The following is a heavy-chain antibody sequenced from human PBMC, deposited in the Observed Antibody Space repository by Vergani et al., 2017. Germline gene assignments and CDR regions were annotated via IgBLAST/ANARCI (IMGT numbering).Heavy chain of an antibody. D-gene: IGHD3-3*01. Sequence: QVQLVQSGAEVKKPGASVKVSCKASGYTFTSYGISWVRQAPGQGLEWMGWISAYNGNTNYAQKLQGRVTMTTDTSTSTAYMELRSLRSDDTAVYYCARDTRSWGVVGVVIPIDYWGQGTLVTVSS. CDR2: ISAYNGNT. J-gene: IGHJ4*02. V-gene: IGHV1-18*01. CDR1: GYTFTSYG. CDR3: ARDTRSWGVVGVVIPIDY.